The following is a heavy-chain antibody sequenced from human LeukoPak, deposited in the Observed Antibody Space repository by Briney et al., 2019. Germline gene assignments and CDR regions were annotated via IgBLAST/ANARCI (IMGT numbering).Heavy chain of an antibody. D-gene: IGHD3-10*01. CDR2: INPNSGDT. CDR3: ARENSFGSGSYIFDS. CDR1: TYTFTDNS. J-gene: IGHJ4*02. V-gene: IGHV1-2*02. Sequence: GASVKVSFTASTYTFTDNSIHWVRQAPGQGPQWMGWINPNSGDTHYARNFQDRVTLTRDTSLSTAYMELTSLRSDDTAMYYCARENSFGSGSYIFDSWPQGTLVTVSS.